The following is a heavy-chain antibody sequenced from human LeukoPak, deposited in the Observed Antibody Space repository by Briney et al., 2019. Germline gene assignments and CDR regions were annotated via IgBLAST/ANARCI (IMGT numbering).Heavy chain of an antibody. CDR3: ARQGFPPRVTSSGPPFYYFDY. J-gene: IGHJ4*02. D-gene: IGHD6-19*01. Sequence: GESLKISCKGSGYSFTSYWIGWVRQMPGKGLEWMGIIYPGDSDTRYSPSFQGQVTISADKSISTAYLQWSSLKASDTAMYYCARQGFPPRVTSSGPPFYYFDYWGQGTLVTVSS. V-gene: IGHV5-51*01. CDR1: GYSFTSYW. CDR2: IYPGDSDT.